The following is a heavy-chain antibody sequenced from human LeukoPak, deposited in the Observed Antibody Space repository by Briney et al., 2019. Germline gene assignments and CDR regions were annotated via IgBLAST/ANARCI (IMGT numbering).Heavy chain of an antibody. D-gene: IGHD5-12*01. CDR2: IYYSGST. CDR3: AREMVATGGFDY. CDR1: GGSISSYY. J-gene: IGHJ4*02. Sequence: PSETLSLTCTVSGGSISSYYWSWIRQPPGKGLEWIGYIYYSGSTNYNPSLKSRVTISVDTSKNQFSLKLSPVTAADTAVYYCAREMVATGGFDYWGQGTLVTVSS. V-gene: IGHV4-59*01.